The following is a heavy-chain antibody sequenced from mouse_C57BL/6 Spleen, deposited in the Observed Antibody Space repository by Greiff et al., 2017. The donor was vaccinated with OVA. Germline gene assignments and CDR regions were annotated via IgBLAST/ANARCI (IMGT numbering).Heavy chain of an antibody. J-gene: IGHJ1*03. Sequence: VQLQQSGAELVMPGASVKLSCKASGYTFTSYWMHWVKQRPGQGLEWIGEIDPSDSYTNYNQKFKGKSTLTVDKSSSTAYMQLSSLTSEDSAVYYCARSHGSIYWYFDVWGTGTTVTVSS. V-gene: IGHV1-69*01. D-gene: IGHD1-1*01. CDR1: GYTFTSYW. CDR3: ARSHGSIYWYFDV. CDR2: IDPSDSYT.